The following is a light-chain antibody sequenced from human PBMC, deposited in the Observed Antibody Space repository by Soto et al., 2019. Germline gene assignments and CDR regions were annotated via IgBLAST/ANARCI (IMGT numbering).Light chain of an antibody. CDR1: SGSIASNY. Sequence: NFMLTQPHSVSESPGKKVTISCTGSSGSIASNYVQWYQQRPGSAPTTVIYEDNRRPSGVPDRFSGSIDSSSNSASLSISGLKTEDEADYYCQSYDSSNRVFGGGTKLTFL. CDR3: QSYDSSNRV. CDR2: EDN. V-gene: IGLV6-57*02. J-gene: IGLJ2*01.